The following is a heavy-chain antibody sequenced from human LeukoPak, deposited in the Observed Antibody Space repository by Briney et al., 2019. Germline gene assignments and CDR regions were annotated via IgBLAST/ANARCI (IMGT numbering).Heavy chain of an antibody. J-gene: IGHJ4*02. V-gene: IGHV3-23*01. CDR3: ARGRPTYYYDSSGQPFDY. Sequence: GGSLRLSCAASGFTFSSYAMSWVRQAPGKGLEWVSAISGSGGSTYYADSVKGRFTISRDNSKNTLYLQMNSLRAEDTAVYYCARGRPTYYYDSSGQPFDYWGQGTLVTVSS. D-gene: IGHD3-22*01. CDR2: ISGSGGST. CDR1: GFTFSSYA.